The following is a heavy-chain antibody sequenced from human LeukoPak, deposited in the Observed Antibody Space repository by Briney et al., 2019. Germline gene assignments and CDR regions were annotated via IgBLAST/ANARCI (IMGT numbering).Heavy chain of an antibody. V-gene: IGHV3-48*03. Sequence: GSLRLSCAASGFTFSSYEMNWVRQAPGKGLEWVAYITTSGTNEYYADSVKGRFTISRDNAKNSLYLQMNSLRAEDTAIYYCAREGVGHYYYYYYMDVWGKGTTVTISS. D-gene: IGHD2-8*01. J-gene: IGHJ6*03. CDR3: AREGVGHYYYYYYMDV. CDR2: ITTSGTNE. CDR1: GFTFSSYE.